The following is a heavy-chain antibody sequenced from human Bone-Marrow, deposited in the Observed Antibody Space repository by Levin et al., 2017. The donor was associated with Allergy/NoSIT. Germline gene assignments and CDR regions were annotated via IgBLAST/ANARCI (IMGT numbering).Heavy chain of an antibody. V-gene: IGHV3-30-3*02. D-gene: IGHD6-19*01. CDR2: ISFDGKNK. J-gene: IGHJ4*02. CDR1: GFTFTRYS. CDR3: AKRSSGWVVEQDY. Sequence: GGSLRLSCVASGFTFTRYSMLWVRQAPGKGLEWVAVISFDGKNKYYRDSVKGRFTISRDNSKNTLYLQMKSLRAEDTAVYYCAKRSSGWVVEQDYWGQGTLVTVSP.